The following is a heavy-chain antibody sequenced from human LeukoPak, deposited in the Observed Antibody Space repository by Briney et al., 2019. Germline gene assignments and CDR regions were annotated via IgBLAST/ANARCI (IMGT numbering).Heavy chain of an antibody. CDR2: ISSRTGSTI. CDR3: VKDLYKGDSASWYFFHY. Sequence: PGGSLRLSCAASGFSFSDSEMTWVRQAPGKGLECVSYISSRTGSTIYYPDSVKGRFTISRDTSKNTLYLQMSSLRAEDTAMYYCVKDLYKGDSASWYFFHYWGQGTLVTVSS. D-gene: IGHD6-13*01. CDR1: GFSFSDSE. J-gene: IGHJ4*02. V-gene: IGHV3-48*03.